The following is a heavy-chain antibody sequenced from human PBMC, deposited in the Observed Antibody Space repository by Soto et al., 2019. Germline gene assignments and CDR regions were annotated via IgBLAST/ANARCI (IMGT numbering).Heavy chain of an antibody. CDR1: GGSISSGEYY. D-gene: IGHD3-22*01. J-gene: IGHJ4*02. CDR2: IYYSGST. V-gene: IGHV4-30-4*01. Sequence: SETLSLTCTVSGGSISSGEYYWSWLRQPPGKGLEGIGYIYYSGSTYYNPSLKRLVTISVDTSKKQFSLKLSSVTAADTAVYYCARVSYEYDSSGYYVDSFDYWGQGALVTVSS. CDR3: ARVSYEYDSSGYYVDSFDY.